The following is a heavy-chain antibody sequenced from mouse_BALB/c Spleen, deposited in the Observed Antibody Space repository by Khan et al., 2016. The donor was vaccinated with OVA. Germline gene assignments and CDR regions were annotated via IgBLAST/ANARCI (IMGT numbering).Heavy chain of an antibody. D-gene: IGHD1-1*01. J-gene: IGHJ4*01. CDR1: GYTFTSYW. Sequence: DLVKPGASVKLSCKASGYTFTSYWINWIKQRPGQGHEWVGHIGSGSGNLHYNEIFMGKATLTVDKSSSTVYIQLSSMSAEDYAVFFCATSNSCGNGLYAMDYRGQGTSVTVSS. V-gene: IGHV1S41*01. CDR2: IGSGSGNL. CDR3: ATSNSCGNGLYAMDY.